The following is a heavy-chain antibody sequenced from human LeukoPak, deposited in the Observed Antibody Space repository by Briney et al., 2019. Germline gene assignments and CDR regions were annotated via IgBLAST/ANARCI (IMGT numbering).Heavy chain of an antibody. J-gene: IGHJ6*03. Sequence: ASVKVSCKASGGTFSSYAISWVRQAPGQGLEWMGGFIPIFGTANYAQKFQGRVTITTDESTSTAYMELSSLRSEDTAVYYCARAPAPYCSSTSCLLYYYYYYYMDVWGKGTTVTVSS. V-gene: IGHV1-69*05. CDR1: GGTFSSYA. CDR3: ARAPAPYCSSTSCLLYYYYYYYMDV. CDR2: FIPIFGTA. D-gene: IGHD2-2*01.